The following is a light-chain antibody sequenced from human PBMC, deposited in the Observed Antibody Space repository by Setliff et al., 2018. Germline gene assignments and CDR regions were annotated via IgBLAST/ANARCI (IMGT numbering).Light chain of an antibody. V-gene: IGLV1-44*01. CDR3: AAWDDSLNGEV. J-gene: IGLJ1*01. CDR1: SSNIGSNT. CDR2: RNN. Sequence: SVLTQPPSASGTPGQRVTISCSGSSSNIGSNTVNWYQQLPGTAPKLLIYRNNQRPSGVPDRFFGSKSGTSASLAISGLQSEDEADYYCAAWDDSLNGEVFGTGTKVTVL.